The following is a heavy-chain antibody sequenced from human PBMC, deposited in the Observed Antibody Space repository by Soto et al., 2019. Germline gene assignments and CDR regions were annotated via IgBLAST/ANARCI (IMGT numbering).Heavy chain of an antibody. Sequence: GESLKISCAASGFTVSSNYMSWVRQAPGKGLEWVSVIYSGGSTYYADSVKGRFTISRDNSKNTLYLQMNSLRAEDTAVYYCASTQAEVDDAFDIWGQGTMVTVSS. J-gene: IGHJ3*02. D-gene: IGHD6-13*01. CDR3: ASTQAEVDDAFDI. CDR2: IYSGGST. V-gene: IGHV3-53*01. CDR1: GFTVSSNY.